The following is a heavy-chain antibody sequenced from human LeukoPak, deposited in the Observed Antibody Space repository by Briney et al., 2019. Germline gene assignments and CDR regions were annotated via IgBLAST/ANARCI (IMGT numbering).Heavy chain of an antibody. V-gene: IGHV3-48*03. CDR3: ATDRAMGALDY. J-gene: IGHJ4*02. CDR1: GFTFSGYE. Sequence: PGGSLRLSCAASGFTFSGYEMNWVRQAPGKGLEWVSYISSSGSTIYYADSVKGRFTISRDNAKNSLYLKMNSLRAEDTAVYYCATDRAMGALDYWGQGTLVTVSS. CDR2: ISSSGSTI. D-gene: IGHD3-16*01.